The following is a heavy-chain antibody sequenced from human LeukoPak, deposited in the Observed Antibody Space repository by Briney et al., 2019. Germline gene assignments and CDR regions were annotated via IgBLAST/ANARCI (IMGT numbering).Heavy chain of an antibody. J-gene: IGHJ4*02. CDR1: GFMFTSYW. D-gene: IGHD5-24*01. V-gene: IGHV3-7*01. Sequence: GGSLRLSCAASGFMFTSYWMSWVRQAPGKGLEWVANINQDGSAKYYVDSVKGRFTISRDNAKNSLYLQMNSLRAEDTAVYYCARVGVAGFRDGYNMYWGQGTLVTVSS. CDR2: INQDGSAK. CDR3: ARVGVAGFRDGYNMY.